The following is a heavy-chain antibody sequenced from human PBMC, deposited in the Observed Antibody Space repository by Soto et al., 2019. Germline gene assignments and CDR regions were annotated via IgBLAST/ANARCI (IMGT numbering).Heavy chain of an antibody. CDR2: INAGNGNT. CDR1: GYTFTSYA. Sequence: GASVKVSCKASGYTFTSYAMHWVRQAPGQRLEWMGWINAGNGNTKYSQKFQGRVTITRDTSASTAYMELSSLRSEDTAVYYCARVRAAAGNYYYYGMDVWGHGTTVTVSS. CDR3: ARVRAAAGNYYYYGMDV. V-gene: IGHV1-3*01. D-gene: IGHD6-13*01. J-gene: IGHJ6*02.